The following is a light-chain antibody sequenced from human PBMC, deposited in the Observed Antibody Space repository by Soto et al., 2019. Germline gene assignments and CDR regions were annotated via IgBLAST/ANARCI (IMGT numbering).Light chain of an antibody. J-gene: IGKJ1*01. CDR2: WAS. Sequence: DIVMTQTPDSLAVSLGERATINCKSSQSVLYSPNNKNYLGWYQRKPGQPPKLLIYWASTRESGVPDRFSGSGSGTDFTLTISSLQAEDVAVYYCHQYAVTPWTFGQGTKVELK. V-gene: IGKV4-1*01. CDR1: QSVLYSPNNKNY. CDR3: HQYAVTPWT.